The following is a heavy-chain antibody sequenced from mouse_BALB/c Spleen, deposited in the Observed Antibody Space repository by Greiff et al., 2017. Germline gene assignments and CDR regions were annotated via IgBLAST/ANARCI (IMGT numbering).Heavy chain of an antibody. V-gene: IGHV1S137*01. CDR2: ISTYYGDA. CDR1: GYTFTDYA. CDR3: AGGDYYGSSTYAMDY. D-gene: IGHD1-1*01. J-gene: IGHJ4*01. Sequence: QVQLQQSGAELVRPGVSVKISCKGSGYTFTDYALHWVKQSHAKSLEWIGVISTYYGDASYNQKFKGKATMTVDKSSSTAYMELARLTSEDSAIYYCAGGDYYGSSTYAMDYWGQGTSGTVAS.